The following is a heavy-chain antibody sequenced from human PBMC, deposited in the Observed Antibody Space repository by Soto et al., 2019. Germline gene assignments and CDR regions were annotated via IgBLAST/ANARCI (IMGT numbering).Heavy chain of an antibody. Sequence: SETLSLTCTVSGGSISSGGYYWSWIRQHPGKGLEWIGYIYYSGSTYYNPSLKSRVTISVDTSKNQFSLKLSSVTAADTAVYYCAKNAPDYYYDSSGYYYPFNWGQGTLVTVSS. J-gene: IGHJ4*02. CDR3: AKNAPDYYYDSSGYYYPFN. D-gene: IGHD3-22*01. CDR2: IYYSGST. CDR1: GGSISSGGYY. V-gene: IGHV4-30-4*08.